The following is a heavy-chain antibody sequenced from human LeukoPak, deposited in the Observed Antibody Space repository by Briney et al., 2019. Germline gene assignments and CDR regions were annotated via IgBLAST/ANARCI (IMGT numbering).Heavy chain of an antibody. V-gene: IGHV4-34*01. CDR3: ARRRIVATIDY. D-gene: IGHD5-12*01. CDR2: IYYSGST. CDR1: GGSFSGYY. J-gene: IGHJ4*02. Sequence: SETLSLTCPVYGGSFSGYYWSWIRQPPGKGLEWIGSIYYSGSTYYNPSLKSRVTISVDTSKNQFSLKLSSVTAADTAVYYCARRRIVATIDYWGQGTLVTVSS.